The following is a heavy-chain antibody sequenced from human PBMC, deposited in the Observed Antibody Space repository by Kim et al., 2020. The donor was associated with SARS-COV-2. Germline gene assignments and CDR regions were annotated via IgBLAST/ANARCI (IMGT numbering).Heavy chain of an antibody. CDR3: ARDSLYSVYENYYYGMDV. J-gene: IGHJ6*02. CDR1: GFTFSSYW. Sequence: GGSLRLSCAASGFTFSSYWMSWVRQAPGKGLEWVANIKQDGSEKYYVDSVKGRFTISRDNAKNSLYLQMNSLRAEDTAVYYCARDSLYSVYENYYYGMDVWGQGTTVTVSS. V-gene: IGHV3-7*03. D-gene: IGHD5-12*01. CDR2: IKQDGSEK.